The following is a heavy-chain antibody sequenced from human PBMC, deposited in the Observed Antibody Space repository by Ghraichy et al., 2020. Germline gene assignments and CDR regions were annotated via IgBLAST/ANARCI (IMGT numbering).Heavy chain of an antibody. CDR2: ISGSGGST. Sequence: GALRLSCAASGFTFSSYAMSWVRQAPGKGLEWVSAISGSGGSTYYADSVKGRFTISRDNSKNTLYLQMNSLRAEDTAVYYCAKDRGYSSSFYYFDYWGQGTLDTVSS. D-gene: IGHD6-6*01. J-gene: IGHJ4*02. CDR1: GFTFSSYA. CDR3: AKDRGYSSSFYYFDY. V-gene: IGHV3-23*01.